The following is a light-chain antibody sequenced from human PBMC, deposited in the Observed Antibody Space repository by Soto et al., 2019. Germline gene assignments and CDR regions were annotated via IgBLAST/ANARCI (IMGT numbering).Light chain of an antibody. CDR3: ISYTSSNTLYMV. CDR1: SSDIGGYNY. V-gene: IGLV2-14*01. Sequence: QSVLTQPASVSGSPGQSITISCTGTSSDIGGYNYVSWYQQHPGKAPKVIIYEVTNRPSGVSNRFSGSKSGNTASLTISGLQAEDEADYYCISYTSSNTLYMVFGGGTKVTVL. J-gene: IGLJ2*01. CDR2: EVT.